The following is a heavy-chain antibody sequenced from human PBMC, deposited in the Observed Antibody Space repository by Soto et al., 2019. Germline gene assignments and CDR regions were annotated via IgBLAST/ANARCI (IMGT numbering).Heavy chain of an antibody. D-gene: IGHD3-3*01. CDR2: IIPIFGTA. J-gene: IGHJ6*02. V-gene: IGHV1-69*06. CDR1: GGTFSSYA. CDR3: ASSFYDFWSGYPCYYYYGMDV. Sequence: QVQLVQSGAEVKKPGSSVKVSCKASGGTFSSYAISWVRQAPGQGLEWMGGIIPIFGTANYAQKFQGRVTITADKSTSTAYMELSSLRSEDTAVYYCASSFYDFWSGYPCYYYYGMDVWGQGTTVTVSS.